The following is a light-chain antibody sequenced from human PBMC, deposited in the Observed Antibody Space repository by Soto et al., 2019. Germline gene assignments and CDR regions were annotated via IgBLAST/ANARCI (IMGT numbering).Light chain of an antibody. CDR3: QQYYYWPANS. J-gene: IGKJ2*03. V-gene: IGKV3-15*01. CDR1: QNIDNN. CDR2: GAS. Sequence: EIVMTQSPPSTTLSXGERATLTXXXSQNIDNNLAWYQQKLGQTPRLLIYGASTRATGAPARFSGSGSGTDFTLTISSLQSEDFAVYYCQQYYYWPANSFGQGTKVDIK.